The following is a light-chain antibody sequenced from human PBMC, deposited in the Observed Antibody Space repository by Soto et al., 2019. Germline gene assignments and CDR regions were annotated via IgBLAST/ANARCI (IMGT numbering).Light chain of an antibody. CDR1: PSVDTP. CDR3: QQRRDWPIT. J-gene: IGKJ4*01. Sequence: EIVLTQSPATLSLSPGERATLSCRASPSVDTPLSWYQQKPGQVPRLLIYDASNRATGIPARFSGSGSGTDFTLTISSLEPEDFAVYYCQQRRDWPITFGGGTKVVIK. V-gene: IGKV3-11*01. CDR2: DAS.